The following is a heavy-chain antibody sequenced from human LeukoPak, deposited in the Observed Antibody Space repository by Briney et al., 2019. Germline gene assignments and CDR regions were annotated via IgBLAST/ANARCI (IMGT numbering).Heavy chain of an antibody. Sequence: GASVKAFCKTSAYTFTSYGISWVRQAPGQGLEWMGWISAYNGNTNYAQKLQGRVTMTTDTSTSTAYMELRSLRSDDTAVYYCARVGLLLWFGEFDPWGQGTLVTVSS. V-gene: IGHV1-18*01. D-gene: IGHD3-10*01. CDR1: AYTFTSYG. CDR3: ARVGLLLWFGEFDP. J-gene: IGHJ5*02. CDR2: ISAYNGNT.